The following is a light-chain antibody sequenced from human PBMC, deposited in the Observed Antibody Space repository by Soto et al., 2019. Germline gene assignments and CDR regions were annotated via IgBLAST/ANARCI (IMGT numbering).Light chain of an antibody. V-gene: IGKV3-20*01. CDR1: QSVISNY. CDR3: QQYGSSLTWT. J-gene: IGKJ1*01. CDR2: AAS. Sequence: EVVLTQSPGTVSLSPGERVTLSCRASQSVISNYLAWVQQRPGQAPRLLIYAASSRATGIPDRFSGSGSGTDFTLSISRLEPEDFAVYYWQQYGSSLTWTFGQGTKVEIK.